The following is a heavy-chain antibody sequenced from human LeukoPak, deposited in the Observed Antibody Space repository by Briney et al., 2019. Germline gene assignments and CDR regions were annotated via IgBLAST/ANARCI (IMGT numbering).Heavy chain of an antibody. CDR3: ASSRVGARTGFDY. V-gene: IGHV3-23*01. CDR2: ISGSGGST. Sequence: PGGSLRLSCAASGFTFSSYAMSWVRQAPGKGLEWVSAISGSGGSTYYADSVKGRFTISRDNSKNTLYLQMNSLRSEDTAVYYCASSRVGARTGFDYWGQGTLVTVSS. CDR1: GFTFSSYA. D-gene: IGHD1-26*01. J-gene: IGHJ4*02.